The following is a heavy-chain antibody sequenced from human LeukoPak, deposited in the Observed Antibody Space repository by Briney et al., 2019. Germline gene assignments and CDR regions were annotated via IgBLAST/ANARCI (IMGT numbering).Heavy chain of an antibody. CDR1: GFTFDDYA. J-gene: IGHJ4*02. CDR2: ISWNSGSI. Sequence: GGSLRLSCAASGFTFDDYAMHWVRQAPGKGLEWVSGISWNSGSIGYADSVKGRFTISRDNAKNSLYLQMNSLRAEDTALYYCAKANDYGDRYYFDYWGQGTQVTVSS. V-gene: IGHV3-9*01. D-gene: IGHD4-17*01. CDR3: AKANDYGDRYYFDY.